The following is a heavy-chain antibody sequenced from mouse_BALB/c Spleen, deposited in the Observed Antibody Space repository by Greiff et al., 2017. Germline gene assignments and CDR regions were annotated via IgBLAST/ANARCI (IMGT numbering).Heavy chain of an antibody. D-gene: IGHD2-1*01. J-gene: IGHJ4*01. CDR2: ISYSGST. CDR1: GYSITSDYA. V-gene: IGHV3-2*02. CDR3: ARGGYGNHYYAMDY. Sequence: DVKLQESGPGLVKPSQSLSLTCTVTGYSITSDYAWNWIRQFPGNQLEWMGYISYSGSTSYNPSLKSRISITRDTSKNQFFLQLNSVTTEDTATYYCARGGYGNHYYAMDYWGQGTSVTVSS.